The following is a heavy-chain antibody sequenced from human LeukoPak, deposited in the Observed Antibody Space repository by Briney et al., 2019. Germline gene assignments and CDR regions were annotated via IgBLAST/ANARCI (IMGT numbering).Heavy chain of an antibody. J-gene: IGHJ4*02. V-gene: IGHV3-21*01. CDR2: ISSSSSYI. Sequence: PGGSLRLSCAASGFTFSSYSMNWVRQAPGKGLEWVSSISSSSSYIYYADSVKGRFTISRDNAKNSLYLQMNSPRAEDTAVYYCARLDIVVVVAALDYWGQGTLVTVSS. CDR3: ARLDIVVVVAALDY. D-gene: IGHD2-15*01. CDR1: GFTFSSYS.